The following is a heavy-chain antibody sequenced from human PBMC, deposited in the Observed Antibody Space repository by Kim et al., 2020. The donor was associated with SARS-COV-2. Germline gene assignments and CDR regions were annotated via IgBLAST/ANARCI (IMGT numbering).Heavy chain of an antibody. CDR2: ISGSGGST. Sequence: GGSLRLLCAASGFTFSSYAMSWVRQAPGKGLEWVSVISGSGGSTYYADSVKGRFTISRDNSKNTLYLQMNSLRAEDTAVYYCAKDVVVGATYFDYWGQGTLVTVSS. CDR3: AKDVVVGATYFDY. D-gene: IGHD1-26*01. J-gene: IGHJ4*02. CDR1: GFTFSSYA. V-gene: IGHV3-23*01.